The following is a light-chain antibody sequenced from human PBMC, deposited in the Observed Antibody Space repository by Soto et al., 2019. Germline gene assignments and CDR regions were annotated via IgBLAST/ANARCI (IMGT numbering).Light chain of an antibody. Sequence: DIVMTQSPLSLPVTPGEPASISCRSSQSLLHSNGYTYLDWYLQKPGQSPQLLIYWGSNRASEVPDRFSGSGSGTDFTLKISRVEAEDVGVYYCMQALQTPLTFGPGTKVDIK. CDR1: QSLLHSNGYTY. CDR3: MQALQTPLT. V-gene: IGKV2-28*01. J-gene: IGKJ3*01. CDR2: WGS.